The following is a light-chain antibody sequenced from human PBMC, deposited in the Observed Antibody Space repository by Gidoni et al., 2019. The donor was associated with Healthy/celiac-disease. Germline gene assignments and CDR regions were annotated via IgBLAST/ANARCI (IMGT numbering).Light chain of an antibody. CDR3: LQRNSLPQT. Sequence: ESVLTQSPGTLSLSPGERATLSCRTSQTITNYLAWYQQKPGQAPRLLLYDASNRAPGIPARFSGSGSGTDFTLTISSLEPEDFAVYYCLQRNSLPQTFGQGTKLEIK. CDR2: DAS. V-gene: IGKV3-11*01. CDR1: QTITNY. J-gene: IGKJ2*01.